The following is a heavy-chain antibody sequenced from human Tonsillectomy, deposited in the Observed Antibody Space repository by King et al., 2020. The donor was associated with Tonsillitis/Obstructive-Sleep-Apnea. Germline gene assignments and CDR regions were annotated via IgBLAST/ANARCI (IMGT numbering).Heavy chain of an antibody. CDR1: GFTFSSYA. CDR2: ISYDGSNK. V-gene: IGHV3-30*01. Sequence: VQLVESGGGVVQPGRSLRLSCAASGFTFSSYAMHWVRQAPGKGLGWVAVISYDGSNKYYADSVKGRFSISRDNSKNTLYLQINSLGAEDTAVYYCAGDLGEYSGYEAYYYYYYMDVWGKGTTVTVSS. CDR3: AGDLGEYSGYEAYYYYYYMDV. J-gene: IGHJ6*03. D-gene: IGHD5-12*01.